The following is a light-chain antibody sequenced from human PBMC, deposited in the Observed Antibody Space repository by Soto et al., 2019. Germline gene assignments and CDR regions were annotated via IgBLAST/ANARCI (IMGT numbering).Light chain of an antibody. CDR3: QQYETFSGT. Sequence: IQLTQSPSSLSASVGDRVTITCRASQGITSYLAWYQQRPGKAPGLLIYSASTLQSGVPSRFSGSGYGTDFSLTISNLQPEDFATYYCQQYETFSGTFGPGTKVDIK. CDR1: QGITSY. CDR2: SAS. V-gene: IGKV1-9*01. J-gene: IGKJ1*01.